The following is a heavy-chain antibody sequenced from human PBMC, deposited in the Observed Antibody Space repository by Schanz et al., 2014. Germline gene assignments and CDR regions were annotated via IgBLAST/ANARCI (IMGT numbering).Heavy chain of an antibody. V-gene: IGHV1-69*02. CDR3: ARYFSAYVGNYFDY. CDR2: IIPILGIA. CDR1: GGTFSSYS. Sequence: QVQLVQSGAEVKKPGSSVKVSCKASGGTFSSYSISWVRQAPGQGLEWMGRIIPILGIANYAQKFQGRVTMTTDTSKSTSYMELTSLRYDDTAVYYCARYFSAYVGNYFDYWGQGTLVTVSS. J-gene: IGHJ4*02. D-gene: IGHD5-12*01.